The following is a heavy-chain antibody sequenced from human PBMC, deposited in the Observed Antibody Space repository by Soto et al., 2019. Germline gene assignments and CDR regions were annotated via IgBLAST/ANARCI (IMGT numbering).Heavy chain of an antibody. Sequence: QVQLVQSGAEVKKPGSSVKVSCKASGGTFSSYAISWVRQAPGQGLEWMGGIIPIFGTANYAQKFQGRVTITADESTSTAYMELSSLRSEDTAVYYCARTTLPYGSGSHRGGYNWFDPWGQGTLVTVSS. J-gene: IGHJ5*02. V-gene: IGHV1-69*01. CDR2: IIPIFGTA. CDR3: ARTTLPYGSGSHRGGYNWFDP. D-gene: IGHD3-10*01. CDR1: GGTFSSYA.